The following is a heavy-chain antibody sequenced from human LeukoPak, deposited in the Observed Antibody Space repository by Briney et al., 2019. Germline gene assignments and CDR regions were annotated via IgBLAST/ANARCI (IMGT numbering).Heavy chain of an antibody. D-gene: IGHD6-13*01. J-gene: IGHJ4*02. V-gene: IGHV4-39*01. CDR3: ARSSSWRYYFDY. Sequence: SETLSLTCTVSGGSISSSSYYWGWIRQPPGKGLEWIGSIYYSGSTYYNPSLKSRVTISADTSKNQFSLKLSSVTAADTAVYYCARSSSWRYYFDYWGQGTLVTVSS. CDR1: GGSISSSSYY. CDR2: IYYSGST.